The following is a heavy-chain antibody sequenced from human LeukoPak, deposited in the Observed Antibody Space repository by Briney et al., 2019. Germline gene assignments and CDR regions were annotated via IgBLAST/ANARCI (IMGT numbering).Heavy chain of an antibody. CDR3: AAVTDFWSGHNWFDP. J-gene: IGHJ5*02. Sequence: GASVKVSCKVSGYTLTELSMHWVRQAPGKGLEWMGGFDPEDGETIYAQKFQGRVTMTEDTSTDTAYMELSSLRSEDTAVYYCAAVTDFWSGHNWFDPWGQGTLVTVSS. V-gene: IGHV1-24*01. D-gene: IGHD3-3*01. CDR1: GYTLTELS. CDR2: FDPEDGET.